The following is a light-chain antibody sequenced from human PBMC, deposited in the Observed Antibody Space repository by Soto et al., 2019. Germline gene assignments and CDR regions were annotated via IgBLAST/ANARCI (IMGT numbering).Light chain of an antibody. J-gene: IGKJ1*01. CDR3: QQRSNWPVT. Sequence: ESVLTQSPATLSLSPGERATLSCRASQSVSSYLAWYQRKPGQAPKLLIYDASSRATGVPARFSGSGSGTDFTLTISSLEPEDFAVYYCQQRSNWPVTFGQGTKV. CDR1: QSVSSY. V-gene: IGKV3-11*01. CDR2: DAS.